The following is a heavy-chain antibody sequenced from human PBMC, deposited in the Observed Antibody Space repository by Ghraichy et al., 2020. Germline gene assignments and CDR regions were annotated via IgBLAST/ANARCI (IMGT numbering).Heavy chain of an antibody. V-gene: IGHV1-2*02. CDR1: GYTFTGYY. Sequence: ASVKVSCKASGYTFTGYYMHWVRQATGQGLEWMGWINPNSGGTNYAQKFQGRVTMTRDTSISTAYMELSRLRSDDTAVYYCARDILDGIAAAGPYFDYWGQGTLVTVSS. D-gene: IGHD6-13*01. CDR3: ARDILDGIAAAGPYFDY. J-gene: IGHJ4*02. CDR2: INPNSGGT.